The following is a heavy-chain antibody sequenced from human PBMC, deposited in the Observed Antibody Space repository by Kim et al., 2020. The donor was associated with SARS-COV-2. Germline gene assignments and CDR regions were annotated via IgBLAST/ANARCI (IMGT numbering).Heavy chain of an antibody. D-gene: IGHD3-3*01. V-gene: IGHV3-15*01. CDR2: IKRKTDGGTK. CDR1: GFTFSNAW. Sequence: GGSLRLSCAASGFTFSNAWMSWVRQAPGKGLEWVGRIKRKTDGGTKEYAAPVKGRFTISRDDSKNTLYLQMNSRKTEDTAVYYCTTTYYDFWGGYYTLDDGGQGTLVTVSS. CDR3: TTTYYDFWGGYYTLDD. J-gene: IGHJ4*02.